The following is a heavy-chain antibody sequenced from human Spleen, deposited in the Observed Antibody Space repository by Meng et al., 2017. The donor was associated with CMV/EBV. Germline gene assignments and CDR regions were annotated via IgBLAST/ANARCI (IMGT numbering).Heavy chain of an antibody. CDR1: GGSISSSS. V-gene: IGHV3-21*01. J-gene: IGHJ4*02. Sequence: GGSLRLSCTVSGGSISSSSYYWGWIRQPPGKGLEWVSSISSGSSYIYYADSVKGRFTISRDNAKNSLYLQMNSLRVEDTAVYYCARDRVPEPPLEWPQLWGEDFWGQGTLVTVSS. CDR2: ISSGSSYI. CDR3: ARDRVPEPPLEWPQLWGEDF. D-gene: IGHD3-3*01.